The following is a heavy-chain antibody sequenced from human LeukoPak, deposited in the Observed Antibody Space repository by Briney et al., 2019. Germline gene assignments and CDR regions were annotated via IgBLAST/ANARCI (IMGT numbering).Heavy chain of an antibody. D-gene: IGHD6-13*01. CDR1: GFTFDEYG. Sequence: PGGSLRLSCAASGFTFDEYGMTWVRQAPGRGLEWVSGINWNGGSTGYADSVKGRFTISRDNAKNSLYVQMKSLRAEDTALYYCARLGSWYAGYMDVWGKGTTVTVSS. CDR2: INWNGGST. V-gene: IGHV3-20*04. J-gene: IGHJ6*03. CDR3: ARLGSWYAGYMDV.